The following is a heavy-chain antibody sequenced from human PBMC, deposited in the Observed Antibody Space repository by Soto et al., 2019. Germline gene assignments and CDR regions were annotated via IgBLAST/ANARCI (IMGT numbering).Heavy chain of an antibody. CDR2: ISSSGSTI. CDR1: GFPFSDYY. V-gene: IGHV3-11*04. J-gene: IGHJ3*02. D-gene: IGHD3-22*01. Sequence: GGSLRLSCAASGFPFSDYYMSWIRQAPGKGLEWVSYISSSGSTIYYADSVKGRFTISRDNAKNSLYLQMTSLRDEDKAVYYCATPFPYYYDSSGYDSAFGIWGQGTMVTVSS. CDR3: ATPFPYYYDSSGYDSAFGI.